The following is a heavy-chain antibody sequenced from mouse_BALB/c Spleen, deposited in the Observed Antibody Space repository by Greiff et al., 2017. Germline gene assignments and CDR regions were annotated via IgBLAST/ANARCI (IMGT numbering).Heavy chain of an antibody. Sequence: QVQLKQSGPGLVQPSQSLSITCTVSGFSLTSYGVHWVRQSPGKGLEWLGVIWSGGSTDYNAAFISRLSISKDNSKSQVFFKMNSLQANDTAIYYCARNFWHGDGYYGFGYYAMDYWGQGTSVTVSS. V-gene: IGHV2-2*02. D-gene: IGHD2-3*01. J-gene: IGHJ4*01. CDR2: IWSGGST. CDR3: ARNFWHGDGYYGFGYYAMDY. CDR1: GFSLTSYG.